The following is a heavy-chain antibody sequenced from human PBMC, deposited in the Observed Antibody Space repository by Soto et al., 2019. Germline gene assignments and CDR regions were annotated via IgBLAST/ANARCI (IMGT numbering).Heavy chain of an antibody. J-gene: IGHJ6*03. Sequence: GGSLRLSCAASGFTFSSYWMHWVRQAPGKGLVWVSRISSDGSSTTYADSVKGRFTISRDNAKNTLDLQMNSLRAEDTAVYYCARGGRYYYMDVWGKGTTVTVSS. CDR3: ARGGRYYYMDV. V-gene: IGHV3-74*01. CDR2: ISSDGSST. D-gene: IGHD3-16*01. CDR1: GFTFSSYW.